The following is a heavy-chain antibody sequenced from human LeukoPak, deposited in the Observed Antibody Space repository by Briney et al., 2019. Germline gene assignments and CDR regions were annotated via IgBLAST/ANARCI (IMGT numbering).Heavy chain of an antibody. V-gene: IGHV3-9*01. CDR3: AKGVRITMVRGAFDI. CDR2: ISWNSGSI. D-gene: IGHD3-10*01. J-gene: IGHJ3*02. CDR1: RFTFDDYA. Sequence: PGGSLRLSCAASRFTFDDYAMYWVRQAPGQGLERVSGISWNSGSIGYADSVKGRFTISRDNAKNSLYLQMNSLRAEDTALYYCAKGVRITMVRGAFDIWGQGTMVTVSS.